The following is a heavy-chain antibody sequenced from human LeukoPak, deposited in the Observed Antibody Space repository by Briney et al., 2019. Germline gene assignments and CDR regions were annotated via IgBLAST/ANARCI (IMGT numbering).Heavy chain of an antibody. J-gene: IGHJ4*02. CDR3: ARDISSGWYRYFDY. CDR2: INAGNGNT. V-gene: IGHV1-3*01. Sequence: ASVKVSCKASGYTFTTYAMHWVRQAPGQRLEWMGWINAGNGNTKYSQKFQGRVTITRDTSASTAYMELSSLRSEDTAVYYCARDISSGWYRYFDYWGQGTLVTVSS. CDR1: GYTFTTYA. D-gene: IGHD6-19*01.